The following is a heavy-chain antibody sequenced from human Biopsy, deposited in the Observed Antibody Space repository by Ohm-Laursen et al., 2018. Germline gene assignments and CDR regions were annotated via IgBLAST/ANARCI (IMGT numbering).Heavy chain of an antibody. V-gene: IGHV1-69*13. J-gene: IGHJ6*02. D-gene: IGHD6-19*01. Sequence: VASVKVSCKASGGAFTNYAINWVRQAPGHGLEWMGGIITVSETAGYAERFQGRVTITADVTTTTAYMDLSGLRSEDTAVYYCVAYPSSGFFENNDDFAMDVWGQGTTVIFSS. CDR1: GGAFTNYA. CDR2: IITVSETA. CDR3: VAYPSSGFFENNDDFAMDV.